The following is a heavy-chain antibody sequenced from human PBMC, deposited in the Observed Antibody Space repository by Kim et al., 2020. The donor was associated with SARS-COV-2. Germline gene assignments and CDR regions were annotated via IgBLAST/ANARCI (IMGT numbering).Heavy chain of an antibody. V-gene: IGHV1-18*01. CDR1: GYTFTSYG. CDR2: ISAYNGNT. D-gene: IGHD3-9*01. J-gene: IGHJ5*02. CDR3: ARVPGYYVSLTGYIWFGP. Sequence: ASVKVSCKASGYTFTSYGISWVRQAPGQGLEWMGWISAYNGNTNYAQKLQGRVTMTTDTSTSTAYMELRSLRSDDTAVYYCARVPGYYVSLTGYIWFGPWGQGSPLTLSS.